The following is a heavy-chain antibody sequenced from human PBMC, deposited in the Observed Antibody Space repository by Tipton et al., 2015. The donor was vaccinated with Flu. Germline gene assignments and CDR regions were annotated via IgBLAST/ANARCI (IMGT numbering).Heavy chain of an antibody. CDR1: GGSISSYY. CDR2: IYYSGST. Sequence: TLSLTCTVSGGSISSYYWSWIRQPPGKGLEWIGYIYYSGSTNYNPSLKSRVTISVDTSKNQFSLKLSSVTAADTAVDYCARVLQWELRRGWFDPWGQGTLVSVSS. CDR3: ARVLQWELRRGWFDP. D-gene: IGHD1-26*01. J-gene: IGHJ5*02. V-gene: IGHV4-59*08.